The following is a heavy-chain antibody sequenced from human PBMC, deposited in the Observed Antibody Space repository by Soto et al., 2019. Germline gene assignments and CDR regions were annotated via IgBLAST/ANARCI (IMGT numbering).Heavy chain of an antibody. Sequence: ASVKVSCKASGYTFTSYYMHWVRQAPGQGLEWMGIINPSGGSTSYAQKFQGRVTMTGDTSTSTVYMELSSLRSEDTAVYYCARDEPNIAVAGHDAFDIWGQGTMVTVSS. V-gene: IGHV1-46*01. D-gene: IGHD6-19*01. J-gene: IGHJ3*02. CDR2: INPSGGST. CDR3: ARDEPNIAVAGHDAFDI. CDR1: GYTFTSYY.